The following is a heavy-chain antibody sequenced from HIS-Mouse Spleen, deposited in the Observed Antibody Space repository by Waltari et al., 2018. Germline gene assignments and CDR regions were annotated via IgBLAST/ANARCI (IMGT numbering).Heavy chain of an antibody. CDR1: GCTLSSYG. CDR2: ISYDGSNK. V-gene: IGHV3-30*18. J-gene: IGHJ3*01. CDR3: AKDTGYNWNDSFEG. Sequence: QVQLVESGGGVVQPGRSLRLSCAASGCTLSSYGRHWVGSAPGKGLEWVAVISYDGSNKYYADSVKGRFTISRDNSKNTLYLQMNSLRAEDTAVYYCAKDTGYNWNDSFEGWGQGTMVTVSS. D-gene: IGHD1-20*01.